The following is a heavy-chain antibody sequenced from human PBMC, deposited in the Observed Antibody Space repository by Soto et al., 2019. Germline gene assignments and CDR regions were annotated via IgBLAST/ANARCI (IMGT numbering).Heavy chain of an antibody. J-gene: IGHJ5*02. CDR2: INHSGST. D-gene: IGHD3-3*01. Sequence: SETLSLTCAVYGGSFSGYYWSWIRQPPGKGLEWIGEINHSGSTNYNPSLKSRVTISVDPSKNQFSLKLSSVTAADTAVYYCARGYRDFWSGYYYKHNWFDPWGQGTLVTVSS. CDR1: GGSFSGYY. CDR3: ARGYRDFWSGYYYKHNWFDP. V-gene: IGHV4-34*01.